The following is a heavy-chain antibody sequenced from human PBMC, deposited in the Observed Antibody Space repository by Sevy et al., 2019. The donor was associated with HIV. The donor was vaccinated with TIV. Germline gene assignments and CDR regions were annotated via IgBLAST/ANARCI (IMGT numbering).Heavy chain of an antibody. D-gene: IGHD2-2*02. CDR1: GFTFSSYG. CDR2: ISYDGSNK. J-gene: IGHJ4*02. V-gene: IGHV3-30*18. Sequence: GGSLRLSCAASGFTFSSYGMHWVRQAPGKGLEWVAVISYDGSNKYYADSVKGRFTISRDNSKNTLYLQMNSLRAEDTAVYYCAQDLATRYPYYFDYWGQGTLVTVSS. CDR3: AQDLATRYPYYFDY.